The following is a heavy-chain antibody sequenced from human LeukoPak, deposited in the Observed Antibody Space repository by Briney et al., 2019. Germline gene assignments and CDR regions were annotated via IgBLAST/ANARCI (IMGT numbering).Heavy chain of an antibody. J-gene: IGHJ4*03. V-gene: IGHV1-2*06. CDR3: ARLSIPDYYFDS. D-gene: IGHD4/OR15-4a*01. CDR1: GSSFTGYN. Sequence: ASVKVPCKASGSSFTGYNIYWMRQAPGQGLEWMGRINFDSGGTNSAQKFQGRVTMTRDTSVSTDYMELPRLISDDTAVYYCARLSIPDYYFDSWGHRDPVTVSS. CDR2: INFDSGGT.